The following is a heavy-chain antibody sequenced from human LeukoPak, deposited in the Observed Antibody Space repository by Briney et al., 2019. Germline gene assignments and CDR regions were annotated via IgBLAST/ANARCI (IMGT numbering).Heavy chain of an antibody. CDR2: ISRVGSNK. Sequence: GRSLRLSCAASGFTFSSFVMHWVRQAPGKGLEWVAVISRVGSNKYYADSVQGRFSISRDNSKNTLYLQMNSLRAEDTAVYYCARDFLRRGYDFWSGYYDYWGQGTLVTVSS. J-gene: IGHJ4*02. V-gene: IGHV3-30-3*01. CDR3: ARDFLRRGYDFWSGYYDY. CDR1: GFTFSSFV. D-gene: IGHD3-3*01.